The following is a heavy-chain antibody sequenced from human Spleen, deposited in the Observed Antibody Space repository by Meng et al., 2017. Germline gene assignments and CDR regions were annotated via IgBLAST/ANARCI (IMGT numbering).Heavy chain of an antibody. CDR1: GGSISSGTYY. CDR2: MYFGGST. J-gene: IGHJ5*02. V-gene: IGHV4-39*07. Sequence: QLQLQGSGPGLVKPSATLSLTCTVSGGSISSGTYYWGWIRQPPGKGLEWIGTMYFGGSTNYNPSLTSRVTISVDTSKNQFSFNLSSMTAADTAVYYCATKGGTIGAAVSTWGQGTLVTVSS. CDR3: ATKGGTIGAAVST. D-gene: IGHD1-1*01.